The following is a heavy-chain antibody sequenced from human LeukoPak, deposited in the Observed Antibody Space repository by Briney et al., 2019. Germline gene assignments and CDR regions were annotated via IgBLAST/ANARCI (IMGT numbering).Heavy chain of an antibody. CDR1: GFTVSSNY. D-gene: IGHD6-19*01. Sequence: QPGGSLRLSCATSGFTVSSNYMSWDRQAPGKGLEWVSVIYDSGTTYYADSVKGRFLIFRDTSKNTVDLQMNSLRVEDTAVYYCAGRRSSGWYAYWGQGTLVTVSS. V-gene: IGHV3-53*01. CDR3: AGRRSSGWYAY. CDR2: IYDSGTT. J-gene: IGHJ4*02.